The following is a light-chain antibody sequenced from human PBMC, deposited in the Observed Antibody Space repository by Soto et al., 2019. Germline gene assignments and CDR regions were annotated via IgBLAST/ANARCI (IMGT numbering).Light chain of an antibody. CDR3: QQYGSAPRT. CDR1: QSVSSNF. Sequence: EIVLTQSPGTLSLSPGERATFSCRASQSVSSNFLAWFQQKPGQAPRLLIYGASSRATGVPDRFSGGGSATDFTLTISRLEPEDFAVYYCQQYGSAPRTFGQGTKVE. V-gene: IGKV3-20*01. J-gene: IGKJ1*01. CDR2: GAS.